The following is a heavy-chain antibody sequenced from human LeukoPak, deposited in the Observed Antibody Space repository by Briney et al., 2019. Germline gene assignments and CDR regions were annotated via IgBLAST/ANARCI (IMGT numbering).Heavy chain of an antibody. CDR2: IVPMFGTA. D-gene: IGHD6-13*01. CDR3: ARDLAAAGIGELDS. V-gene: IGHV1-69*13. J-gene: IGHJ4*02. CDR1: GGSFRDYA. Sequence: SVKVSCKASGGSFRDYAISWVRRAPGQGLQWLGGIVPMFGTANYAQQLQGRVTITADESTTTVYMELNSLRSEDTAVYYCARDLAAAGIGELDSWGQGTLVTVSS.